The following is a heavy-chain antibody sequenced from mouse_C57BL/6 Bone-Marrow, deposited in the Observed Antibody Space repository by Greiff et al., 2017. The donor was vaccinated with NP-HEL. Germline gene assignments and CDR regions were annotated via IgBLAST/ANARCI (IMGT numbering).Heavy chain of an antibody. Sequence: VKLQQSDAELVKPGASVKISCKVSGYTFTDHTIHWMKQRPEQGLEWIGYIYPRDGSTKYNEKFKGKATLTVDKSSSTAYMQLSSLTSEDSAVYYCAIHYDYDRFAYWGQGTLVTVSA. CDR3: AIHYDYDRFAY. J-gene: IGHJ3*01. V-gene: IGHV1-78*01. CDR1: GYTFTDHT. CDR2: IYPRDGST. D-gene: IGHD2-4*01.